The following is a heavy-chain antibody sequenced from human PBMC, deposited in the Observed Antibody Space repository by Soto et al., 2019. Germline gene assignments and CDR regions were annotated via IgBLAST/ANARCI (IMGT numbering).Heavy chain of an antibody. CDR1: GFIFSSYD. J-gene: IGHJ5*01. Sequence: GGSQRLSCAASGFIFSSYDMAWVRQAPGKGLEWVSTVSSSADATQYADSVKGRFTISRDNSKNTLYLEMNNLGDEDTATYYCAKSYFFSWYDSWGQGTLVTVSS. D-gene: IGHD3-10*01. CDR2: VSSSADAT. CDR3: AKSYFFSWYDS. V-gene: IGHV3-23*01.